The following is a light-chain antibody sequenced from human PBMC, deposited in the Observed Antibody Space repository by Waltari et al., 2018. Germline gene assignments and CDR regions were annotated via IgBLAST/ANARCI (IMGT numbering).Light chain of an antibody. CDR1: YSNVGRYDL. CDR2: EVL. V-gene: IGLV2-23*02. CDR3: CSYASSSPRLI. J-gene: IGLJ2*01. Sequence: QSALTHPASVSGSLGQSISISCSGTYSNVGRYDLVSWYHQRPGEAPKLLIYEVLKRPSGISNRFSGSKSGKAASLTISALQPEDEGTYYCCSYASSSPRLIFGGGTELSVL.